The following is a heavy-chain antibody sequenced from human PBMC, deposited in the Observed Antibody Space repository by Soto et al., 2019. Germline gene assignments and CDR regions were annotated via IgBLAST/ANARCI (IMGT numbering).Heavy chain of an antibody. Sequence: ASVKVSCKASGGTFSSYAISWVRQAPGQGLEWMGGIIPIFGTANYAQKFQGRVTITADESTSTAYMELSSLRSEDTAVYYCAREWVSVAAAEDAFDIWGQGTMVTVSS. D-gene: IGHD6-13*01. CDR1: GGTFSSYA. CDR3: AREWVSVAAAEDAFDI. V-gene: IGHV1-69*13. J-gene: IGHJ3*02. CDR2: IIPIFGTA.